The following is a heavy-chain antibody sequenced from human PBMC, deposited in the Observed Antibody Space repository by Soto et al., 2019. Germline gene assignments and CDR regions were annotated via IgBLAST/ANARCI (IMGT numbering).Heavy chain of an antibody. Sequence: SETLSLTCTVSGGSISSDSYYWGWIRQSPEKGLEWIASISYSGSTYYNPTLKSRLIISVDTSKSQFSLKLSSVTAADTAVYFCARAGNYDVLSGRMYYFDSWGQGTPVTVSS. V-gene: IGHV4-39*01. CDR2: ISYSGST. CDR3: ARAGNYDVLSGRMYYFDS. CDR1: GGSISSDSYY. J-gene: IGHJ4*02. D-gene: IGHD3-3*01.